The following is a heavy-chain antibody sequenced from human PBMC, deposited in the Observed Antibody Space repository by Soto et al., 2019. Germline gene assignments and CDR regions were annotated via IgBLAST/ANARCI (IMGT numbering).Heavy chain of an antibody. Sequence: GESLKISCKGSGYSFTSYWIGWVRQMPWKGLEWIGIIYPGDSDTRYSPSFQGQVTISADKSISTAYLHCSSLKASDTAMYYCARTRYSSSIYYYGMDVWGQGTTVTVSS. V-gene: IGHV5-51*01. CDR2: IYPGDSDT. D-gene: IGHD6-6*01. CDR3: ARTRYSSSIYYYGMDV. J-gene: IGHJ6*02. CDR1: GYSFTSYW.